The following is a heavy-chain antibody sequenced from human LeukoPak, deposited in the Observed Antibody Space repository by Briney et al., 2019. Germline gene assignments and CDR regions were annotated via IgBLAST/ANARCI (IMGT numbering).Heavy chain of an antibody. D-gene: IGHD4-17*01. Sequence: ASVNVSCKTSGYTFTDYYIHWVRQAPGQGLDWMGWINPNSGGTNYAQKFQGRVTMTRDTSITTAYMELSRLRSDDTAVYYCATGRDYGDERGAFDIWGQGTMVTVSS. J-gene: IGHJ3*02. CDR2: INPNSGGT. CDR3: ATGRDYGDERGAFDI. V-gene: IGHV1-2*02. CDR1: GYTFTDYY.